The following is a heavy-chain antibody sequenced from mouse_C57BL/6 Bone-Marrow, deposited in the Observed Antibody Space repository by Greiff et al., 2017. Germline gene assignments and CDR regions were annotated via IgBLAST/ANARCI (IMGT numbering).Heavy chain of an antibody. D-gene: IGHD2-3*01. CDR3: ARSDGYYAYYAMDD. V-gene: IGHV1-63*01. CDR2: IYPGGGYT. Sequence: VKLMESGAELVRPGTSVKMSCKASGYTFTNYWIGWAKQRPGHGLEWIGDIYPGGGYTNYNEKFKGKATLTADKSSSTAYMQFSSLTSEDSAIYYCARSDGYYAYYAMDDWGQGTSGTVSS. J-gene: IGHJ4*01. CDR1: GYTFTNYW.